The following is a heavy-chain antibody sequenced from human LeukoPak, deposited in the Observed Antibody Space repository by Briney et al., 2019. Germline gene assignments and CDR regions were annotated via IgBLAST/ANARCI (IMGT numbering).Heavy chain of an antibody. V-gene: IGHV3-11*01. Sequence: PGGSLRLPCAASGFTFSDYYMSWIRQAPGKGLEWVSYISSSGSTIYYADSVKGRFTISRDNAKNSLYLQMNSLRAEDTAVYYCARLPLLVGSYYQNYYYGMDVWGQGTTVTVSS. D-gene: IGHD1-26*01. CDR2: ISSSGSTI. CDR3: ARLPLLVGSYYQNYYYGMDV. CDR1: GFTFSDYY. J-gene: IGHJ6*02.